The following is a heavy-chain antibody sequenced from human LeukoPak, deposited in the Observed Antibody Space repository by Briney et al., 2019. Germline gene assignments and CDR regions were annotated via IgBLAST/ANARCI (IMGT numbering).Heavy chain of an antibody. D-gene: IGHD6-6*01. CDR3: ARSPPRSIAARPGVDY. Sequence: PSETLSLTCTVSGGSISSYYWSWIRQPPGKGLEWIGYIYHSGSTYYNPSLKSRVTISVDTSKNQFSLKLSSVTAADTAVYYCARSPPRSIAARPGVDYWGQGTLVTVSS. V-gene: IGHV4-59*04. CDR1: GGSISSYY. J-gene: IGHJ4*02. CDR2: IYHSGST.